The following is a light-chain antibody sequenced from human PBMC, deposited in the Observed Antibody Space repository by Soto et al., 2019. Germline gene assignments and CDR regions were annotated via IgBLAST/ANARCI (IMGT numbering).Light chain of an antibody. CDR3: QQLNSYPPLFT. J-gene: IGKJ3*01. CDR1: QGISSY. V-gene: IGKV1-9*01. CDR2: AAS. Sequence: IQLTQSPSSLSASVGDRVTITCRASQGISSYLAWYQQKPGKAPKLLIYAASTLHSGVPSRFSGSGSGTDFPLTISSLQPDDFATSYCQQLNSYPPLFTFGPGTKVDIK.